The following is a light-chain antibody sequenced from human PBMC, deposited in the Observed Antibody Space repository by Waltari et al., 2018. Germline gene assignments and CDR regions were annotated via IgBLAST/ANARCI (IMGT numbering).Light chain of an antibody. V-gene: IGLV3-1*01. CDR2: QDT. CDR1: KLDDKY. CDR3: QAWDSNPFWV. Sequence: SYELTQPPSVSVSPGQTASITCSGDKLDDKYVCWYQQKAGQSPVLVIYQDTKRPSEIPERFSCSNSGTTATLTISGTQSIDEADYYCQAWDSNPFWVFGGGTKLTVL. J-gene: IGLJ3*02.